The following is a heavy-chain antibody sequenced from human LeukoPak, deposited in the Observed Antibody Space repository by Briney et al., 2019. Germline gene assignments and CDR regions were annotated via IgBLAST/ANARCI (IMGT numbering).Heavy chain of an antibody. CDR1: GFTFSRSA. Sequence: GGSLRLSCAASGFTFSRSAMTWVRRGPGTGLEFVASIIYSGGATYYADSVKGRFTISRDNSKNTLYLQMNSLRAEDTALYYCAKDGLYYDGSEHVYYFDSWGQGTLVTVSS. V-gene: IGHV3-23*01. CDR3: AKDGLYYDGSEHVYYFDS. CDR2: IIYSGGAT. D-gene: IGHD3-22*01. J-gene: IGHJ4*02.